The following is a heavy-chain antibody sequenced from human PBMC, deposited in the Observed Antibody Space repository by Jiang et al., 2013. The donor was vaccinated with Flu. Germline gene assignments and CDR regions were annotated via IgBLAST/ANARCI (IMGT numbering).Heavy chain of an antibody. D-gene: IGHD6-6*01. CDR1: GGSVSSGSYY. CDR2: IYYSGST. J-gene: IGHJ4*02. CDR3: ARSPKIAARPGFDY. V-gene: IGHV4-61*01. Sequence: GLLKPSETLSLTCTVSGGSVSSGSYYWSWIRQPPGKGLEWIGYIYYSGSTNYNPSLKSRVTISVDTSKNQFSLKLSSVTAADTAVYYCARSPKIAARPGFDYWGQGTLVTVSS.